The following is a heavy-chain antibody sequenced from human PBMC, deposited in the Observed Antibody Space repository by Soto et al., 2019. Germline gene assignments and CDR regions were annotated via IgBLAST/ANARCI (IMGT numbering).Heavy chain of an antibody. CDR1: GYTLTELS. CDR2: FDPEDGET. D-gene: IGHD6-25*01. CDR3: ATLIAAALYFDY. J-gene: IGHJ4*02. Sequence: ASVKVSCKVSGYTLTELSMHWVRQAPGKGLEWMGGFDPEDGETIYAQKFQGRVTMTEDTSTDTAYMELSSLRSEDTAVYYCATLIAAALYFDYWGQGTLVTVSS. V-gene: IGHV1-24*01.